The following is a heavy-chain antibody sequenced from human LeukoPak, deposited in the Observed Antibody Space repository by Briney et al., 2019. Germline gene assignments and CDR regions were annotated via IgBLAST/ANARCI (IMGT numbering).Heavy chain of an antibody. CDR3: ARLGYEFDY. D-gene: IGHD1-1*01. CDR2: INHSGST. J-gene: IGHJ4*02. CDR1: GGSFSGYY. Sequence: SETLSLTCAVYGGSFSGYYWSWIRQPPGKGLEWIGEINHSGSTNYNPSLKSRVTISVDTSKNQFSLKLSSVTAADTAVYYCARLGYEFDYWGQGTLVTVSS. V-gene: IGHV4-34*01.